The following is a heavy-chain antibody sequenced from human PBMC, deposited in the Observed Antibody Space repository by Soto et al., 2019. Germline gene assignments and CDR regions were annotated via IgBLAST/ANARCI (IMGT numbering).Heavy chain of an antibody. CDR3: ARGVVVMNFDY. J-gene: IGHJ4*02. Sequence: SSETLSLTCTVSGGSISSSSYYWGWIRQPPGKGLEWIGSIYYSGSTYYNPSLKRRVTISVDTSKNQFSLKLSSVTAADTAVYYCARGVVVMNFDYWGQGTLVTVSS. V-gene: IGHV4-39*01. D-gene: IGHD3-22*01. CDR2: IYYSGST. CDR1: GGSISSSSYY.